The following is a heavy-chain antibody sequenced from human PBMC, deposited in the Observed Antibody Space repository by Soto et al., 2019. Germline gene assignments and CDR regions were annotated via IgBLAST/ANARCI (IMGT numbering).Heavy chain of an antibody. Sequence: SETLSLTCTVSGGSISSYYWSWIRQPPGKGLEWIGYIYYSGSTNYNPSLKSRVTISVDTSKNQFSLKLSSVTPADTAVYYCARGYYDILTGYYPYYYYYMDVWGKGTTVTVSS. CDR1: GGSISSYY. CDR2: IYYSGST. D-gene: IGHD3-9*01. CDR3: ARGYYDILTGYYPYYYYYMDV. J-gene: IGHJ6*03. V-gene: IGHV4-59*01.